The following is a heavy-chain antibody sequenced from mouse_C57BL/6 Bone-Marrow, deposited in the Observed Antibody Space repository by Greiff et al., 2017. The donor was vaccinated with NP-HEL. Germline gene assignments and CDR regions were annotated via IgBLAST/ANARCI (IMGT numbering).Heavy chain of an antibody. CDR1: GFSFNTYA. D-gene: IGHD2-1*01. J-gene: IGHJ1*03. CDR3: VAHGNYWYFDV. V-gene: IGHV10-1*01. Sequence: EVKLMESGGGLVQPKGSLKLSCAASGFSFNTYAMNWVRQAPGKGLEWVARIRSKSNNYATYYADSVKDRFTISRDDSESMLYLQMNNLKTEDTAMYYCVAHGNYWYFDVWGTGTTVTVSS. CDR2: IRSKSNNYAT.